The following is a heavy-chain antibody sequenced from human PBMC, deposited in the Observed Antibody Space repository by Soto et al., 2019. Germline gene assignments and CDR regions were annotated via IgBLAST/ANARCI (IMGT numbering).Heavy chain of an antibody. CDR2: ISAYNGNT. CDR3: SRGTLSGYYRGGYYYYCMDV. V-gene: IGHV1-18*04. D-gene: IGHD3-22*01. CDR1: GYTFPNYG. J-gene: IGHJ6*02. Sequence: ASVKVSCMASGYTFPNYGIRWVRQAAGQGLEWMGWISAYNGNTNYAEKLEGRVTMTTDTSTRTAYMELRSLRSADTAVFYCSRGTLSGYYRGGYYYYCMDVWGQGTTVTVSS.